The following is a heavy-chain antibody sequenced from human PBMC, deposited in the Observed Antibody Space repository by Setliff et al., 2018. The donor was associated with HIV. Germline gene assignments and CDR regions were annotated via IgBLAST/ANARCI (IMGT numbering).Heavy chain of an antibody. CDR1: GYTFTGYY. CDR3: ASKVHCTNGVCLDAFDI. V-gene: IGHV1-2*06. Sequence: ASVKVSCKASGYTFTGYYMHWVRQAPGQGLEWMGRINPNSGGTNYARKFQGRVTMTRDTSITTAYMELSRLTSEDTAVYYCASKVHCTNGVCLDAFDIWGQGTTVTVSS. CDR2: INPNSGGT. D-gene: IGHD2-8*01. J-gene: IGHJ3*02.